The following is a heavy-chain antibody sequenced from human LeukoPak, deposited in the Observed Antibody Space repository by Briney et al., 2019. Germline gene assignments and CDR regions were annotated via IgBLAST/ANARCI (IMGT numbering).Heavy chain of an antibody. D-gene: IGHD2/OR15-2a*01. CDR3: AGAPPFHSSYYFDY. CDR2: IIPIFGTA. CDR1: GGTFSSYA. V-gene: IGHV1-69*13. J-gene: IGHJ4*02. Sequence: GASVKVSCKASGGTFSSYAISWVRQAPGQGLEWMGGIIPIFGTANYAQRFQGRVTITADESTSTAYMELSSLRSEDTAVYYCAGAPPFHSSYYFDYWDQGTLVTVSS.